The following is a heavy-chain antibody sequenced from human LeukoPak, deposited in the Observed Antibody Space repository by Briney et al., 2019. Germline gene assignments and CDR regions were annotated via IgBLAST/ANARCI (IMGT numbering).Heavy chain of an antibody. Sequence: GGSLRLSYAASGFTFSNAWMSWVRQAPGKGLEWVGRIKSKTDGGTTDYAAPVKGRFTISRDDSKNTLYLQMNSLETEDTAVYYCTTASYGGGLNWFDPWGQGTLVTVSS. J-gene: IGHJ5*02. D-gene: IGHD3-16*01. CDR1: GFTFSNAW. V-gene: IGHV3-15*01. CDR2: IKSKTDGGTT. CDR3: TTASYGGGLNWFDP.